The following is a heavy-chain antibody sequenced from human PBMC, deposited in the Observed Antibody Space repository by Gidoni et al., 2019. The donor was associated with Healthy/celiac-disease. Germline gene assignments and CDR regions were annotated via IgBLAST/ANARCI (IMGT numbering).Heavy chain of an antibody. V-gene: IGHV3-23*01. Sequence: EVQLLESGGGLFHPGGSLGSPCAASGFPFDTFALLWFRPAPGGGQAPGKGLEWVAAISGSGGSTYYADSVKGRFTISRENSKNTRYLKMNSLRAEDTAVYYCAKNGLDSSSPSLRTYWYFDLWGRGTLVTVSS. CDR1: GFPFDTFA. D-gene: IGHD6-6*01. CDR3: AKNGLDSSSPSLRTYWYFDL. CDR2: ISGSGGST. J-gene: IGHJ2*01.